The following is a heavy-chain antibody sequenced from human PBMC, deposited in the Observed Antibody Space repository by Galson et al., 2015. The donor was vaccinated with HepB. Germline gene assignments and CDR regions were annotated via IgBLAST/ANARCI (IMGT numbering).Heavy chain of an antibody. D-gene: IGHD5-18*01. J-gene: IGHJ4*02. CDR1: GGSISSGSYY. Sequence: TLSLTCTVSGGSISSGSYYWSWIRQPAGKGLEWIGRIYTSGSTNYNPSLKSRVTMSVDTSKNQFSLKLSSVTAADTAVYYCARAKYSYGFSGFGYWGQGTLVTVSS. CDR2: IYTSGST. CDR3: ARAKYSYGFSGFGY. V-gene: IGHV4-61*02.